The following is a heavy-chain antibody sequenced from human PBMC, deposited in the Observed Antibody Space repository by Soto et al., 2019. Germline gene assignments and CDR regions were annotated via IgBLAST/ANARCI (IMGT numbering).Heavy chain of an antibody. D-gene: IGHD3-10*01. CDR3: ANPSGYYFGLGSHDEASDM. CDR1: GFTFSDYA. CDR2: ITGGGAYT. J-gene: IGHJ3*02. Sequence: EVQLLESGGGLAQPGGSLTLSCVASGFTFSDYAMSWVRQAPGKGLEWVSTITGGGAYTYSADSVEGRFTISRDNSKKTLYLQMNSLRAEDTAVYYCANPSGYYFGLGSHDEASDMWGQGTGVTVFS. V-gene: IGHV3-23*01.